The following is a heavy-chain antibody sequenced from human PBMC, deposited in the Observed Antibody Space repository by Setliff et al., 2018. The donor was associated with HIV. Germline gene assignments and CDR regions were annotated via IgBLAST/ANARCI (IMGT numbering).Heavy chain of an antibody. CDR1: TFLVTGYN. Sequence: SVKVSCKALTFLVTGYNIHWVRLAPGHGPEWLGRINPNNGGTDYAQKFQGRVTMSLDTSTNTVYLELKGLTSDDTAVYYCAKPRIFDSFDVWGPGTVVTV. V-gene: IGHV1-2*06. CDR2: INPNNGGT. D-gene: IGHD2-15*01. J-gene: IGHJ3*01. CDR3: AKPRIFDSFDV.